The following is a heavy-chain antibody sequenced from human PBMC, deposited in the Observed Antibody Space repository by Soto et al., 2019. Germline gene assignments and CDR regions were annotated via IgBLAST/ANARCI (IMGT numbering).Heavy chain of an antibody. V-gene: IGHV1-69*01. D-gene: IGHD1-26*01. CDR3: ARDKVGTTRNFPFDY. Sequence: QVQLVQSGAEVKKPGSSVKVSCKASGGTFSSYAISWVRQAPGQGLEWMGGIIPIFCTANYAQKFQGRVTITADESTSTAYMELSSLRSEDTAVYYCARDKVGTTRNFPFDYWGQGTLVTVSS. CDR2: IIPIFCTA. CDR1: GGTFSSYA. J-gene: IGHJ4*02.